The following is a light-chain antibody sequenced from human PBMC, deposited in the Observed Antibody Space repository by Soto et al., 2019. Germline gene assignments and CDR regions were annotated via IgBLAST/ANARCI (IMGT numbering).Light chain of an antibody. CDR1: ALPRQY. CDR2: KDS. Sequence: SYELTQLPSVSVSPGQTARITCSGDALPRQYAYWYQQKPGQAPVLVIYKDSERPSGIPERFSGSSSGTTVTLTISGVQAEDEADYYCQSADSSGTYPVFGGGTKLTVL. J-gene: IGLJ2*01. V-gene: IGLV3-25*03. CDR3: QSADSSGTYPV.